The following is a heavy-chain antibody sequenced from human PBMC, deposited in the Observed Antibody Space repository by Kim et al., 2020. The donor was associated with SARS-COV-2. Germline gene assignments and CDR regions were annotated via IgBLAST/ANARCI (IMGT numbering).Heavy chain of an antibody. Sequence: GGAHFSAHARKGRFTIYRDNSKKTLYLQMNSLRADDTAIYYCAKGHGDHWGQGTLVTVSS. V-gene: IGHV3-23*01. CDR2: GGAH. J-gene: IGHJ4*02. CDR3: AKGHGDH.